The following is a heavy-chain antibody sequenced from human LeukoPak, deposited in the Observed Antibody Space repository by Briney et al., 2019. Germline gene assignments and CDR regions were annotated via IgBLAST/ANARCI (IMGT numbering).Heavy chain of an antibody. CDR1: GGSISSSSYY. CDR2: IYYSGST. D-gene: IGHD6-19*01. J-gene: IGHJ4*02. V-gene: IGHV4-39*07. Sequence: PSETLSLTCTVSGGSISSSSYYWGWIRQPPGKGLEWIGSIYYSGSTYYNPSLKSRVTISVDRSKNQFSLKLSSVTAADTAVYYCAIVGEQWLAISYWGQGTLVTVSS. CDR3: AIVGEQWLAISY.